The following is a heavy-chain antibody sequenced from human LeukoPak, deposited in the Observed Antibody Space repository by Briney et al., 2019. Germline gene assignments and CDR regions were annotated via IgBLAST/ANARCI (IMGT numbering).Heavy chain of an antibody. CDR2: IWSDGSNK. J-gene: IGHJ4*02. Sequence: GGSLRLSCAASGFTFSTYGMHWVRQTPGKGLEWVAVIWSDGSNKYYADPVKGRFTISRDNSKNTLYLQMNSLRAEDTAVYYCARGSGSFSGGFDYWGQGTLVTVSS. D-gene: IGHD1-26*01. CDR1: GFTFSTYG. CDR3: ARGSGSFSGGFDY. V-gene: IGHV3-33*01.